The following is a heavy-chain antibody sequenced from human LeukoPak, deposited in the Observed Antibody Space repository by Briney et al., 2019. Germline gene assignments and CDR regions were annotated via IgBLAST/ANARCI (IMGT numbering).Heavy chain of an antibody. V-gene: IGHV4-34*01. CDR1: GGSFSGYY. CDR2: INHSEST. CDR3: ARGVGYSGRRLFDY. D-gene: IGHD1-26*01. Sequence: SETLSLTCAVYGGSFSGYYWSWIRQPPGKGLEWIGEINHSESTNYNPSLKSRVTISVDTSKNQFSLKLSSVTAADTAVYYCARGVGYSGRRLFDYWGQGTLVTVSS. J-gene: IGHJ4*02.